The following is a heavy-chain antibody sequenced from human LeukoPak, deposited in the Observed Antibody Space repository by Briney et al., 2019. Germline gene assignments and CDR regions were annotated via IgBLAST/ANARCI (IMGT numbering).Heavy chain of an antibody. Sequence: ASVKVSCKASGGTFSSYAISWVRQAPGQGLEWMGGIIPIFGTANYAQKFQGRVTITADKSTSTAYMELSSLRSEDTAVYYCARDMEYSSSGDAFDIWGQGTMVTVSS. J-gene: IGHJ3*02. V-gene: IGHV1-69*06. CDR1: GGTFSSYA. D-gene: IGHD6-6*01. CDR3: ARDMEYSSSGDAFDI. CDR2: IIPIFGTA.